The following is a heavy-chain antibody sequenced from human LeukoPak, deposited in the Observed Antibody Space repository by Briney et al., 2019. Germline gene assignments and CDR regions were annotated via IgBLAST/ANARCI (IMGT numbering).Heavy chain of an antibody. V-gene: IGHV3-23*01. D-gene: IGHD3-9*01. CDR2: ISGSGGST. J-gene: IGHJ4*02. Sequence: GGSLRLSCAASGFTFSSYAMSWARQAPGKGLEWVSAISGSGGSTYYADSVKGRFTISRDNSKNTLYLQMNSLRAEDTAVYYCAKDRVRYFDAESDYGGQGPLVTVSS. CDR1: GFTFSSYA. CDR3: AKDRVRYFDAESDY.